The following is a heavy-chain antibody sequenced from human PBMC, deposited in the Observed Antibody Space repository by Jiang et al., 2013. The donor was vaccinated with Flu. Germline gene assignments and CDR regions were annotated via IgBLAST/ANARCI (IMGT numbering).Heavy chain of an antibody. V-gene: IGHV4-61*02. J-gene: IGHJ4*02. CDR2: SLSVGAP. CDR3: ARDPVDGYSFFDS. CDR1: GGSDQSVVPTT. D-gene: IGHD5-24*01. Sequence: GLVKPSQTLSLTCTVSGGSDQSVVPTTGGWIRQPAGRDWSGLGVSLSVGAPIYNPSLAGRLSISVDTSKNQFSLILTSVTAADTAVYYCARDPVDGYSFFDSWGQGTLVTVSS.